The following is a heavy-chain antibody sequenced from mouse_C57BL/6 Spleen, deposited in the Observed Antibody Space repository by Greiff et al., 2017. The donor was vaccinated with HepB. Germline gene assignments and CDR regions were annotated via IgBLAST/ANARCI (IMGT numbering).Heavy chain of an antibody. V-gene: IGHV1-19*01. CDR3: ARGYDYVCFDY. CDR2: INPYNGGT. J-gene: IGHJ2*01. D-gene: IGHD2-4*01. CDR1: GYTFTDYY. Sequence: EVKLVESGPVLVKPGASVKMSCKASGYTFTDYYMNWVKQSHGKSLEWIGVINPYNGGTSYNQKFKGKATLTVDKSSSTAYMELNSLTSEDSAVYYCARGYDYVCFDYWGQGTTLTVSS.